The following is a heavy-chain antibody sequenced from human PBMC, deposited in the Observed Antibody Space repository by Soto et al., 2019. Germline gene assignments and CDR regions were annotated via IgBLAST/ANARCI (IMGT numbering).Heavy chain of an antibody. Sequence: EVQLVESGGGLVQPGGSLRLSCAASGFTFSSYSMSWVRQAPGKGLAWVANINKNGGEKYYVDSVKGRFTISRDNAKNSLYLQMNSLRAEDTAVYYCARPWDTAMVSTWNYWGQGTLVTVSS. V-gene: IGHV3-7*03. CDR2: INKNGGEK. CDR3: ARPWDTAMVSTWNY. CDR1: GFTFSSYS. J-gene: IGHJ4*02. D-gene: IGHD5-18*01.